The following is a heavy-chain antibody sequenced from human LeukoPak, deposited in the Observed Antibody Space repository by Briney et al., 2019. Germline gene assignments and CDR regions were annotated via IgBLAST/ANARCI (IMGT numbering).Heavy chain of an antibody. Sequence: PSETLSLTCTVSSGSISSSDYYWGWIRQPPGKGLEWFGSVSYSGGGYYNPSLKSRVIISVDTSKNQFSLKLSSVTAADTAVYYCARQSIAVAGRHFDLWGRGTLVTVSS. D-gene: IGHD6-19*01. J-gene: IGHJ2*01. V-gene: IGHV4-39*01. CDR3: ARQSIAVAGRHFDL. CDR2: VSYSGGG. CDR1: SGSISSSDYY.